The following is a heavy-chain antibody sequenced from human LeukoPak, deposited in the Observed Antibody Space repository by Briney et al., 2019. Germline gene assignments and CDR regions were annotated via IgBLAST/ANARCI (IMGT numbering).Heavy chain of an antibody. CDR1: GYTFTSYY. J-gene: IGHJ4*02. CDR2: INPSGGST. D-gene: IGHD2-2*01. V-gene: IGHV1-46*01. CDR3: ERDGWCSSTSCHIDY. Sequence: GASVKVSCKASGYTFTSYYMHWVRQAPGQGLEWMGIINPSGGSTSYAQKFQGRVTMTRDTSTSTVYMELSSLRSEDTAVYSCERDGWCSSTSCHIDYWGQGTLVTVSS.